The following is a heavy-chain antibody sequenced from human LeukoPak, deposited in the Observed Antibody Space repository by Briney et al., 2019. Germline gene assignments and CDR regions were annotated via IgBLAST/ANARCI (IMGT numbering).Heavy chain of an antibody. CDR3: ARVTGYMTEDYFDY. CDR2: IHYSGSP. CDR1: GGSISSYY. Sequence: PSETLSLTCTVSGGSISSYYWNWIRQPPGKGLEWIGYIHYSGSPNYNPSLKSRVTISVEMSKNQFSLRLSSVTAADTAVYYCARVTGYMTEDYFDYWGQGTLITVSS. D-gene: IGHD6-13*01. J-gene: IGHJ4*02. V-gene: IGHV4-59*01.